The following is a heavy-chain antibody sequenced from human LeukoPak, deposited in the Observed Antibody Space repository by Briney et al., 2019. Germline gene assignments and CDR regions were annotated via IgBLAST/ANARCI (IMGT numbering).Heavy chain of an antibody. CDR1: GFTFSSYA. Sequence: PGGSLRLSCAASGFTFSSYAMHWVRQAPGKGLEYVSAISSNGGSTYYANSVKGRFTISRDNSKNTLYLQMGSLRAEDMAVYYCARTYCGGNCYSPGFDYWGQGTLVTVSS. V-gene: IGHV3-64*01. CDR3: ARTYCGGNCYSPGFDY. J-gene: IGHJ4*02. D-gene: IGHD2-21*02. CDR2: ISSNGGST.